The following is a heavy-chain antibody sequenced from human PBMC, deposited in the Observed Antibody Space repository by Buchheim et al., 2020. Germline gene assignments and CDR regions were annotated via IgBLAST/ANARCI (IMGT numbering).Heavy chain of an antibody. CDR1: GGSISSYY. CDR2: ISSSGSTI. Sequence: QVQLQESGPGLVKPSETLSLTCTVSGGSISSYYWSWTRQAPGKGLEWVSYISSSGSTIYYADSVKGRFTISRDNAKNSLYLQMNSLRAEDTAVYYCASIFAVTTPRYWGQGTL. J-gene: IGHJ4*02. V-gene: IGHV3-11*01. CDR3: ASIFAVTTPRY. D-gene: IGHD4-17*01.